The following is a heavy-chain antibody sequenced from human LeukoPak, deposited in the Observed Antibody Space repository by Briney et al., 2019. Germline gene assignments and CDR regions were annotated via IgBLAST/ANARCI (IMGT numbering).Heavy chain of an antibody. V-gene: IGHV4-34*01. CDR1: GGSFSGYY. CDR3: AREGGSSSWYSY. Sequence: SETLSLTCAVYGGSFSGYYWSWIRQPPGKGLEWIGEINHSGSTNYNPSLKSRVTISVDTPKNQFSLKLSSVTAADTAVYYCAREGGSSSWYSYWGQGTLVTVSS. CDR2: INHSGST. J-gene: IGHJ4*02. D-gene: IGHD6-13*01.